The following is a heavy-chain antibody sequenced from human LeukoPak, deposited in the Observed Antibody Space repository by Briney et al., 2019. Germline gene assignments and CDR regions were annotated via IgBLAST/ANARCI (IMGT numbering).Heavy chain of an antibody. V-gene: IGHV3-23*01. CDR2: ISGSGGST. Sequence: GGSLRLSCAASGFTFSSYAMSWVRQAPGKGLEWVSAISGSGGSTYYADSVKGRFTISRDNSKNTLYLQMNSLSAEDTAVYYCATGGPDIVVVPAAIGGDYWGQGTLVTVSS. CDR3: ATGGPDIVVVPAAIGGDY. D-gene: IGHD2-2*01. CDR1: GFTFSSYA. J-gene: IGHJ4*02.